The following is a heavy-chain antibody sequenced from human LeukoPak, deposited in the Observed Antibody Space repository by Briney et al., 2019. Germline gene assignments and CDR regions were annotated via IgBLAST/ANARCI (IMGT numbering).Heavy chain of an antibody. CDR1: GFTFSSYA. J-gene: IGHJ6*03. V-gene: IGHV3-21*01. CDR2: ISSSSSYI. Sequence: PGGSLRLSCAASGFTFSSYAMHWVRQAPGRGLEWVSSISSSSSYIYYADSVKGRFTISRDNAKNSLYLQMNSLRAEDTAVYYCARDKGAYDYVWGSLSRIGYYYYMDDWGKGTTVTVSS. D-gene: IGHD3-16*01. CDR3: ARDKGAYDYVWGSLSRIGYYYYMDD.